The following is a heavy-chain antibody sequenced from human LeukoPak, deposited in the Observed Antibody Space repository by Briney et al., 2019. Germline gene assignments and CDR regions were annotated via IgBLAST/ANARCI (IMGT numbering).Heavy chain of an antibody. CDR3: ARRRLRSDYYYGMDV. V-gene: IGHV4-31*03. D-gene: IGHD4-17*01. CDR1: GGSISSGGYY. CDR2: IYYSGST. J-gene: IGHJ6*02. Sequence: SETLSLTCTVSGGSISSGGYYWSWIRQHPGKGLEWIGYIYYSGSTYYNPSLKSRVTISVDTSKNQFSLKLSSVTAADTAVYYCARRRLRSDYYYGMDVWGQGTTVTVSS.